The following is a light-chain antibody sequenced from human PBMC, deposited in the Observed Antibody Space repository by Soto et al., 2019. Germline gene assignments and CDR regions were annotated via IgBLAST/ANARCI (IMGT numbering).Light chain of an antibody. V-gene: IGKV1D-16*01. CDR1: QGDGTF. CDR2: TAS. J-gene: IGKJ5*01. Sequence: DIRLRQSLSSLSAAVVDRVTITCRASQGDGTFLAWYQHKPGKAPKSLIKTASTLQSGVPSRFSGSGSGTDFTLTISSLQPEDFATYYRQQYSTYPRPFGQGTRLDLK. CDR3: QQYSTYPRP.